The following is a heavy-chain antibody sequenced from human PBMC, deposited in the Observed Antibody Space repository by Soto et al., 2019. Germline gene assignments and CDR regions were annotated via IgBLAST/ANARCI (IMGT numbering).Heavy chain of an antibody. J-gene: IGHJ4*02. D-gene: IGHD3-22*01. CDR1: GGSISSGGHY. Sequence: SETLSLTCTVSGGSISSGGHYWSWIRQHPGKGLEWIGYISYSGSTYYNPSLKSRITISVDTSKNQFSLKLSSVTAADTAVYYCARRSNSIGYYYYFDYWGQGTLVTSPQ. CDR2: ISYSGST. V-gene: IGHV4-31*03. CDR3: ARRSNSIGYYYYFDY.